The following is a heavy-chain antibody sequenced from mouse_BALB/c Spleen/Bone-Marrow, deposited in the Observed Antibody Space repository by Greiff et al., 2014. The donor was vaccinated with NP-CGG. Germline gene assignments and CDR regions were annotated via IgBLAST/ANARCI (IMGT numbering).Heavy chain of an antibody. CDR1: GFTFSDYY. CDR3: ARQGGTEYYAMDY. CDR2: ISNGGGST. Sequence: VQLKESGGGLVQPGGSLKLSCATSGFTFSDYYMYWVRQTPEKRLEWVAYISNGGGSTYYPDTVEGRFTISRDNAKNTLYLQMSRLKSEDTAMYYCARQGGTEYYAMDYWGQGTSVTVSS. V-gene: IGHV5-12*02. D-gene: IGHD3-3*01. J-gene: IGHJ4*01.